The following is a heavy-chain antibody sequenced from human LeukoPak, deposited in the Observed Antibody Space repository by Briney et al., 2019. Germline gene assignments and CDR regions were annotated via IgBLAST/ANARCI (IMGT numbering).Heavy chain of an antibody. V-gene: IGHV4-59*01. Sequence: SETLSLTCAVYGGSFSGYYWSWIRQPPGKGREWIGYIYYSGSTNYTPSLKSRVTISVDTSKNQFSLKLSSVTAADTAVYYCARGAVKIRGGWYFDYWGQGTLVTVSS. CDR2: IYYSGST. J-gene: IGHJ4*02. D-gene: IGHD3-16*01. CDR3: ARGAVKIRGGWYFDY. CDR1: GGSFSGYY.